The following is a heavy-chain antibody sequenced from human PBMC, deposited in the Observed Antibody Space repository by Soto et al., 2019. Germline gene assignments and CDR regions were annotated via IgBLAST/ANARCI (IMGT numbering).Heavy chain of an antibody. J-gene: IGHJ6*02. D-gene: IGHD5-12*01. CDR2: TYYRSNWYS. Sequence: SQTLSLTCAISGDSVSSDSAAWNWIRQSPSRGLEWLGRTYYRSNWYSNYAVSVKSRITISTDTFKNQLSLRLNSVTPEDTAVYYCTRDVVATTSGMDVWGQGTTVTVSS. CDR1: GDSVSSDSAA. V-gene: IGHV6-1*01. CDR3: TRDVVATTSGMDV.